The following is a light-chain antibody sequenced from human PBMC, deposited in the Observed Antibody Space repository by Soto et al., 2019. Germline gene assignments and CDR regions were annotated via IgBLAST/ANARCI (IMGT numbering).Light chain of an antibody. Sequence: EIVLTQSPVTLSLSPGERATLSCRASQSVSRSNLAWYQQKTGQAPRLLIYGTSSRATGIPDRFSGSGSGTYFTLTISRLEPADFAVYSCQQYGTSPPYTFGQGTKLEIK. CDR1: QSVSRSN. V-gene: IGKV3-20*01. J-gene: IGKJ2*01. CDR2: GTS. CDR3: QQYGTSPPYT.